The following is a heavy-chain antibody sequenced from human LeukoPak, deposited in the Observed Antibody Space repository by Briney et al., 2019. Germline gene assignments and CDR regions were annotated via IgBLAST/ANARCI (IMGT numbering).Heavy chain of an antibody. Sequence: GGSLRLSCAASGFTFLDYVMSWVRQAPGKGLEWVSSITDNGGNTYYADSVKGRFTISRDNSKNTLYLQMNSLRAEDTAVYYCARDRCSSTSCYAGMGYWGQGTLVTVSS. D-gene: IGHD2-2*01. CDR3: ARDRCSSTSCYAGMGY. V-gene: IGHV3-23*01. J-gene: IGHJ4*02. CDR1: GFTFLDYV. CDR2: ITDNGGNT.